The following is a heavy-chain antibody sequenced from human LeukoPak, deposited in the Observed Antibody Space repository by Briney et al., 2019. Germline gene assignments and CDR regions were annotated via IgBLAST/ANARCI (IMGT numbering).Heavy chain of an antibody. CDR3: ARAGKRKSRYHDSSGPNYVVFDY. J-gene: IGHJ4*02. D-gene: IGHD3-22*01. CDR1: GGSFSGYY. V-gene: IGHV4-34*01. Sequence: SETLSLTRAVYGGSFSGYYWSWIRQPPGKGLEWIGEINHSGSTNYNPSLKSRVTISVDTSKNQFSLKLSSVTAADTAVYYCARAGKRKSRYHDSSGPNYVVFDYWGQGTLVTVSS. CDR2: INHSGST.